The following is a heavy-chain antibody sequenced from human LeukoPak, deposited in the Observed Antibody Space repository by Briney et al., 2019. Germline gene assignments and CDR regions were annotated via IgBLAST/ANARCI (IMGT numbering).Heavy chain of an antibody. CDR1: GYTFTSYD. V-gene: IGHV1-8*01. D-gene: IGHD2-2*01. CDR2: MNPNSGNT. Sequence: ASVTVSCKASGYTFTSYDINWVRQATGQGLEWMGWMNPNSGNTGYAQKFQGRVTMTRNTSISTAYMELSSLRSEDTAVYYCARGGYCSSTSSSRKSPFDYWGQGTLVTVSS. CDR3: ARGGYCSSTSSSRKSPFDY. J-gene: IGHJ4*02.